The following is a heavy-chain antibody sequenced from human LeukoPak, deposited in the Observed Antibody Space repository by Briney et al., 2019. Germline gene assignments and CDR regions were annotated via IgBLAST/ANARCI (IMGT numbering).Heavy chain of an antibody. Sequence: GGSLRLSCAASGFTFDDYAMHWVRQAPGKGLEWVSGISWNSGSIGYADSVKGRFTISRDNAKNSLYLQMNSLRAEDMALYYCAKGRFLESSLFDYWGQGTLVTVSS. CDR3: AKGRFLESSLFDY. J-gene: IGHJ4*02. V-gene: IGHV3-9*03. D-gene: IGHD3-3*01. CDR1: GFTFDDYA. CDR2: ISWNSGSI.